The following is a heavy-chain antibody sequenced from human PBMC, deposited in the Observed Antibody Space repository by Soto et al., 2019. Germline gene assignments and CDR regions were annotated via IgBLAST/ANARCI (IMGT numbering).Heavy chain of an antibody. Sequence: GASGKVSCKASGFTFTSYGISWVRQAPGQGLEWMGWISAYNGNTNYAQKLQGRVTMTTDTSTSTAYMELRSLRSDDTAVYYCARSEYGDHFDYWGQGTLVTVSS. CDR1: GFTFTSYG. V-gene: IGHV1-18*01. D-gene: IGHD4-17*01. J-gene: IGHJ4*02. CDR2: ISAYNGNT. CDR3: ARSEYGDHFDY.